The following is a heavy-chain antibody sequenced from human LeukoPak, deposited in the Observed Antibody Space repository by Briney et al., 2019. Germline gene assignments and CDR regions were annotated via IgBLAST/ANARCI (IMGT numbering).Heavy chain of an antibody. V-gene: IGHV3-30-3*01. CDR2: ISYDGSNK. CDR3: ARGNHQYDFWSGPGWFDP. CDR1: GFTFSSYA. J-gene: IGHJ5*02. D-gene: IGHD3-3*01. Sequence: GRSLRLSCAASGFTFSSYAMHWVRQAPGKGLEWVAVISYDGSNKYYADSVKGRFTISRDNSKNTLYLQMNSLRAEDTAVYYCARGNHQYDFWSGPGWFDPWGQGTLVTVSS.